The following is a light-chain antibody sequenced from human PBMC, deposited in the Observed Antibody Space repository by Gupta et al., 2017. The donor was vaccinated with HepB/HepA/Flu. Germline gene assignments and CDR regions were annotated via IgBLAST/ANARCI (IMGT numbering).Light chain of an antibody. CDR2: SNN. V-gene: IGLV1-44*01. Sequence: HSVLTQPPPVSGTPGQRVNISCSGSSSNIGRNTVNWYQQLPGTAPKLLIYSNNQRPSRVPDRFSGSKSGTSASLAISGLQSEDEADYYCAAWDDSLKGYVFGTGTKVTVL. CDR1: SSNIGRNT. J-gene: IGLJ1*01. CDR3: AAWDDSLKGYV.